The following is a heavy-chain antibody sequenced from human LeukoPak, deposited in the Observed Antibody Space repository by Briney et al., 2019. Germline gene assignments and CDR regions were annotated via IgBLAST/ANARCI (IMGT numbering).Heavy chain of an antibody. Sequence: SETLSLTCTVSGGSISSGGYYWSWIRQPPGKGLEWNGYIYHSGSTYYNPSLKSRVTISVDRSKNQFSLKLSSVTAADTAVYYCARDYSGSYYEFGYWGQGTLVTVSS. V-gene: IGHV4-30-2*01. CDR1: GGSISSGGYY. CDR2: IYHSGST. J-gene: IGHJ4*02. CDR3: ARDYSGSYYEFGY. D-gene: IGHD1-26*01.